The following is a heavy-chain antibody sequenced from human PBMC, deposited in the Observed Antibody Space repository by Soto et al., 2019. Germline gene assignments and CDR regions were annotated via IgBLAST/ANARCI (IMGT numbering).Heavy chain of an antibody. V-gene: IGHV4-31*03. CDR1: GGSVSSGGYY. D-gene: IGHD6-13*01. Sequence: QVQLQESGPGLVKPSQTLSLTCNVSGGSVSSGGYYWSWVRQNAEKGLEWIGYHYNDGSTFYNPAPQSRAVISVDRTKNHLFLDLRSVTAADTAVYYCARARSAGTLLADWGQGTLVTVSS. J-gene: IGHJ4*01. CDR3: ARARSAGTLLAD. CDR2: HYNDGST.